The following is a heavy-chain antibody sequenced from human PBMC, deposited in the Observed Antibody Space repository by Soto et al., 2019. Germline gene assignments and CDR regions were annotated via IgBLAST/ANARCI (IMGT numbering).Heavy chain of an antibody. Sequence: QITLKESGPTLVRPTQTLTLTCTFSGFSLSTTGVAVACIRQPPGEALEWLALIYWDDDKRYNSSLKSRLTITKDTSRDQVVLAMTNMYPMDTATYFCAHSQRGPRDFWGPGILVTVSS. CDR1: GFSLSTTGVA. J-gene: IGHJ4*02. CDR3: AHSQRGPRDF. CDR2: IYWDDDK. V-gene: IGHV2-5*02. D-gene: IGHD5-12*01.